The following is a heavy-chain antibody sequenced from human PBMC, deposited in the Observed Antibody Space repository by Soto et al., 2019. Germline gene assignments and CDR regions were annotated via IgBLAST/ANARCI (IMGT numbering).Heavy chain of an antibody. V-gene: IGHV3-33*01. CDR1: GFTFTRNG. J-gene: IGHJ6*02. CDR2: IWNDGANK. D-gene: IGHD2-15*01. CDR3: ARDRVQMVDGMDV. Sequence: LRLSCAASGFTFTRNGMHWVRQAPGKGLEWVAVIWNDGANKYYADSVKGRFIISRDNSKNTLYLQMNSLRAEDTAVYYCARDRVQMVDGMDVWGQGTTVTVSS.